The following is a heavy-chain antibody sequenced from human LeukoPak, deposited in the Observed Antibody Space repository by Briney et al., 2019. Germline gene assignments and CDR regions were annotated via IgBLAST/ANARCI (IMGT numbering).Heavy chain of an antibody. CDR3: ARGNWFDP. CDR1: GGSISSSSYY. CDR2: GST. V-gene: IGHV4-39*07. J-gene: IGHJ5*02. Sequence: SETLSLTCTVSGGSISSSSYYWGWIRQPPGKGLEWIGSGSTFYNPSLKNRVTISVDTSKNQFSLKLSSVTAADTAVYYCARGNWFDPWGQGTLVTVSS.